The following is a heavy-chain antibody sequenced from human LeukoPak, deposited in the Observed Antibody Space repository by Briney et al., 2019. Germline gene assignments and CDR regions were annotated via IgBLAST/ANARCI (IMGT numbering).Heavy chain of an antibody. D-gene: IGHD3-22*01. V-gene: IGHV1-8*03. CDR1: GYTFTSYD. CDR2: MNPNSGNT. J-gene: IGHJ4*02. CDR3: ARDHYDSSGYYYS. Sequence: ASVKVSCKASGYTFTSYDINWVRQATGQGLEWMGWMNPNSGNTGYAQKFQGRVTITRNTSISTAYMELSSLRSDDTAVYYCARDHYDSSGYYYSWGQGTLVTVSS.